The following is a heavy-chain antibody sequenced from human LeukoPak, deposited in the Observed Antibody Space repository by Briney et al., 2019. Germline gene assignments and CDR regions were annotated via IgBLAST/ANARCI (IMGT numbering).Heavy chain of an antibody. Sequence: ALVKVSCKASGYTFTTYGISWVRQAPGQGLEWMGWSSPYNGNTNYAQKLRGRVTMTTDTSTSTAYMELRSLRSDDTAVYYCARGGTSGWRTPNDDYWGQGTLVTVSS. V-gene: IGHV1-18*01. J-gene: IGHJ4*02. CDR2: SSPYNGNT. CDR1: GYTFTTYG. D-gene: IGHD6-19*01. CDR3: ARGGTSGWRTPNDDY.